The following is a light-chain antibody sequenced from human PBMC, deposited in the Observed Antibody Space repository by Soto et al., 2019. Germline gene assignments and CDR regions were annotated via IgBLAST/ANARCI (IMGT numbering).Light chain of an antibody. CDR1: QSGLYNSDNKNY. CDR3: QQYYSTPFT. CDR2: CAS. J-gene: IGKJ3*01. V-gene: IGKV4-1*01. Sequence: IVMTQSPASLAVSLGERATINCKSSQSGLYNSDNKNYLAWYQQKPGHPPKLLIYCASTRESGVPDRFSGSGSGTDSTLTISSLQAEDLAVYYCQQYYSTPFTFGPGTKVDI.